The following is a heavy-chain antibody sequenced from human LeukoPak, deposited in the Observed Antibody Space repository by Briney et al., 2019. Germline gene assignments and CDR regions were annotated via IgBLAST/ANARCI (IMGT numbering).Heavy chain of an antibody. CDR1: GYTFTSYG. Sequence: ALVKVSCKASGYTFTSYGISWVRQAPGQGLEWMGWISAYNGNTNYAQKLQGRVTMTTDTSTSTAYMELRSLRSDDTAVYYCARNVLRYFDWLPRQDYWGQGTLVTVSS. J-gene: IGHJ4*02. CDR3: ARNVLRYFDWLPRQDY. D-gene: IGHD3-9*01. V-gene: IGHV1-18*01. CDR2: ISAYNGNT.